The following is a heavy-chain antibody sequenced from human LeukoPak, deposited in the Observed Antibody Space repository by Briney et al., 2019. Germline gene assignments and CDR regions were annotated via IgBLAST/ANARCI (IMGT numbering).Heavy chain of an antibody. V-gene: IGHV1-46*01. J-gene: IGHJ4*02. CDR2: INPSGGSI. D-gene: IGHD7-27*01. CDR1: GYTFTNYY. Sequence: ASVKVSCKASGYTFTNYYMHWVRQAPGQGLEWMGIINPSGGSIRYAQKFQGRVTMTRETSTSTVYMELSSLRSEDTAVYYCARSPISATGDLDSWGQGTLVTVSS. CDR3: ARSPISATGDLDS.